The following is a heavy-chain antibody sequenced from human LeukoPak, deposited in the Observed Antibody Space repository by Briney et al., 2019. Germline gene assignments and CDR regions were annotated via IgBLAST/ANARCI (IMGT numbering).Heavy chain of an antibody. V-gene: IGHV5-51*01. CDR3: ARPHLGGSYYELGH. Sequence: GESLKISCRGSGYIFTSYWVAWVRQMPGKGLEWMGIIYPADSDTRYSPSFQGQVTISADKSIHTAYLQWSSLKASDTAIFYCARPHLGGSYYELGHWGQGTLVTVSS. J-gene: IGHJ4*02. CDR2: IYPADSDT. D-gene: IGHD1-26*01. CDR1: GYIFTSYW.